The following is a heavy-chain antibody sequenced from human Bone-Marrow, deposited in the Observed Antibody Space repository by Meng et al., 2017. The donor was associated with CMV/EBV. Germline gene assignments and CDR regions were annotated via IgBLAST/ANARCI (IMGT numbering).Heavy chain of an antibody. CDR2: IYYSGSI. Sequence: SETLSLTCTVSGGSISGYYWSWIRQPPGKGLEWIAYIYYSGSINYNPSLMSRVTISVDTSKNQFSLKLSSVTAADTAVYYCARHVRITIFGVVMGVEDYWGQGTRVTGSS. V-gene: IGHV4-59*08. D-gene: IGHD3-3*01. CDR3: ARHVRITIFGVVMGVEDY. J-gene: IGHJ4*02. CDR1: GGSISGYY.